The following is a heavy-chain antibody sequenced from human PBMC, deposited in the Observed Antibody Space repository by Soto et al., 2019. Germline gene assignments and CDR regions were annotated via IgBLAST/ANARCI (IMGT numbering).Heavy chain of an antibody. CDR2: INPSGGST. Sequence: ASVKVSCKASGYTFTSYYMHWVRQAPGQGLEWMGIINPSGGSTSYAQKFQGRVTMTRDTSTSTVYMQLSSLRSEHTAVYYCARVWGIASTAPGGSERPLNYYCMDVWGQGTTVTVSS. V-gene: IGHV1-46*01. J-gene: IGHJ6*02. CDR3: ARVWGIASTAPGGSERPLNYYCMDV. CDR1: GYTFTSYY. D-gene: IGHD3-16*01.